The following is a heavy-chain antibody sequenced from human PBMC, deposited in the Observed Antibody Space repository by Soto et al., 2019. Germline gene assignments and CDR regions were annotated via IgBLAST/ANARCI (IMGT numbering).Heavy chain of an antibody. CDR3: ARLHGDYSVQH. CDR2: IYYSGST. V-gene: IGHV4-59*08. Sequence: SETLSLTCTVSGGSISSYYWSWIRQPPGKGLEWIGYIYYSGSTNYNPSLKSRVTISVDTSKNQFSLKLSSVTAADTAVYYCARLHGDYSVQHWGQGTLVTVSS. CDR1: GGSISSYY. D-gene: IGHD4-17*01. J-gene: IGHJ1*01.